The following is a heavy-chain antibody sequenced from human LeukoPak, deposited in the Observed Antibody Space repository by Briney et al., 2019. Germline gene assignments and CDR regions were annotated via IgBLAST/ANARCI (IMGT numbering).Heavy chain of an antibody. CDR1: GGSISSYY. V-gene: IGHV4-59*01. J-gene: IGHJ4*02. Sequence: SETLSLTCTVSGGSISSYYWSWIRQPPGKGLEWIGYIYYSGSTNYNPSLKSRVTISVDTSKNQFSLKLSSVTAADTAVYYCARWLYSDTAMVYYFDYWGQGTLVTVSS. CDR3: ARWLYSDTAMVYYFDY. D-gene: IGHD5-18*01. CDR2: IYYSGST.